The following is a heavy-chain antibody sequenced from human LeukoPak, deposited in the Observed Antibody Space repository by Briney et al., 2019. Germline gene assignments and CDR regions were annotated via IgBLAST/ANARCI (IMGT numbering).Heavy chain of an antibody. CDR3: AGIAVAGKFDY. CDR2: INHYGST. Sequence: SETLSLTCAVYGGSFSGYYWSWIRQPPGKGLEWIGEINHYGSTNYNPSLKSRVTISVDTSKNQFSLKLSSVTAADTAVYYCAGIAVAGKFDYWGQGTLVTVSS. J-gene: IGHJ4*02. CDR1: GGSFSGYY. D-gene: IGHD6-19*01. V-gene: IGHV4-34*01.